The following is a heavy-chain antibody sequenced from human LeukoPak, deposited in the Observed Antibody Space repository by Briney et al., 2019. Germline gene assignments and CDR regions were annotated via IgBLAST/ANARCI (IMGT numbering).Heavy chain of an antibody. D-gene: IGHD3-16*01. CDR1: GSSFRTYW. Sequence: GGSLILSCAASGSSFRTYWMTWVRQAPGMGPEWVANLSPEGSDKFYVDSVKGRFTIFRDNAKSSVYLQMSSLRVEDTAVYYCARDAYTSASDSWGQGTLVSVSS. V-gene: IGHV3-7*01. J-gene: IGHJ5*01. CDR2: LSPEGSDK. CDR3: ARDAYTSASDS.